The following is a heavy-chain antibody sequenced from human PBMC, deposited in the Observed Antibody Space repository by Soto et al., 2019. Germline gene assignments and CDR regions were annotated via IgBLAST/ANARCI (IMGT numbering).Heavy chain of an antibody. Sequence: SETLSLTCTDSGGSISSGGYYWSWIRQHPGKGLEWIGYIYYSGSTYYNPSLKSRVTISVDTSKNQFSLKLSSVTAADTAVYYCARDRIAAAGTEYYYYYGMDVWGQGTTVTVSS. V-gene: IGHV4-31*03. CDR1: GGSISSGGYY. CDR3: ARDRIAAAGTEYYYYYGMDV. J-gene: IGHJ6*02. D-gene: IGHD6-13*01. CDR2: IYYSGST.